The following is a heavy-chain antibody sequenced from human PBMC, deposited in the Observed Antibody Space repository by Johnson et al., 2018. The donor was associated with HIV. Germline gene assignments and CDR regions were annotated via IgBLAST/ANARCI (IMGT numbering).Heavy chain of an antibody. D-gene: IGHD3-16*01. V-gene: IGHV3-74*01. J-gene: IGHJ3*02. CDR3: AREWGIITFGGVIPRNAFDI. CDR1: GFTFTNAW. Sequence: VQLVESGGGVVQPGGSLRLSCAASGFTFTNAWMSWVRQAPGKGLEWVARSNSDGSSTTYADSVKGRFTISRDKAKNTLHLQMNSLRAEDTAVYYCAREWGIITFGGVIPRNAFDIWGQGTMVTVSS. CDR2: SNSDGSST.